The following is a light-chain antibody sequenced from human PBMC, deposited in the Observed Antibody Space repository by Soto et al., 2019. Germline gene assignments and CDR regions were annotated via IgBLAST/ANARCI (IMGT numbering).Light chain of an antibody. CDR3: SSYAGYNTLV. V-gene: IGLV2-23*01. CDR2: DGS. J-gene: IGLJ3*02. Sequence: QSVLTQPASVSGSPGQSIIISCTGTSSDVGSYNLVSWYQQHPGKAPKLIIYDGSQRPSGVSNRFSGSKSGNTASLTISGLQTEDEADYYCSSYAGYNTLVFGGGTKLTVL. CDR1: SSDVGSYNL.